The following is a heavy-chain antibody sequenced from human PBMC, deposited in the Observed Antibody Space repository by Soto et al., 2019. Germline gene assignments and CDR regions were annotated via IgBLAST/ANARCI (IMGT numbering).Heavy chain of an antibody. CDR2: IIPIFGTA. CDR1: GGTFSSYA. J-gene: IGHJ4*02. V-gene: IGHV1-69*13. D-gene: IGHD1-26*01. CDR3: ATGYSGSYKGHFDY. Sequence: SVKVSCKASGGTFSSYAISWVRQAPGQGLEWMGGIIPIFGTANYAQKFQGRVTITADESTSTAYMELSSLRPEDTAVYYCATGYSGSYKGHFDYWGQGTLVTVSS.